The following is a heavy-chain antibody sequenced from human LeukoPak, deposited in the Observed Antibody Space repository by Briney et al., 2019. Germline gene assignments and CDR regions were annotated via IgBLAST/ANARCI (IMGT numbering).Heavy chain of an antibody. CDR3: ARGGIILVGAQIDY. J-gene: IGHJ4*02. Sequence: GGSLRLSCAASAFTFSSYSMNWVRQAPGKGLEWVSFIYSGGNTHYSDSVRGRFTISRDNSKNTLYLQMNSLRVEDTAVYYCARGGIILVGAQIDYWGQGTLVTVSS. CDR2: IYSGGNT. CDR1: AFTFSSYS. D-gene: IGHD1-26*01. V-gene: IGHV3-66*02.